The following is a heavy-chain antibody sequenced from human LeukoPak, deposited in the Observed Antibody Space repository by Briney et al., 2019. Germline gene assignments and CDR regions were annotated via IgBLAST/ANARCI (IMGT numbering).Heavy chain of an antibody. J-gene: IGHJ4*02. D-gene: IGHD3-22*01. CDR2: IKSKIDGGTT. Sequence: KPGGSLRLSCAASGFTFSNAWMSWVRQAPGKGLEWVGRIKSKIDGGTTDYAAPVKGRFTISRDDSKNTLYLQMNSLKTEDTAVYYCTTSLSSGYYIDYWGQGTLVTVSS. V-gene: IGHV3-15*01. CDR1: GFTFSNAW. CDR3: TTSLSSGYYIDY.